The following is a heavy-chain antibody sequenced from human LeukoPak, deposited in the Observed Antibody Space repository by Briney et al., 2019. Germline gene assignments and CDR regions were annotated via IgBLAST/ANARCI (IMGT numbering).Heavy chain of an antibody. J-gene: IGHJ4*02. CDR2: ISSSGSTK. Sequence: PGGSLRLSCAVSGFTSGFTFSDYEMNWVRQAPGKGLEWVSYISSSGSTKYYADSVKGRFTISIDNAKNSLYLQMNSLRAEDTAVYYCTTITVAVAFDYWGQGTLVTVSS. CDR1: GFTSGFTFSDYE. D-gene: IGHD6-19*01. CDR3: TTITVAVAFDY. V-gene: IGHV3-48*03.